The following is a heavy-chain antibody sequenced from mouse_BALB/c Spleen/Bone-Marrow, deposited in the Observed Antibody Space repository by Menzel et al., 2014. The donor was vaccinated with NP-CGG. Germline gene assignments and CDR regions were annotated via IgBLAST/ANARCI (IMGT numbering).Heavy chain of an antibody. CDR2: INPSSGYT. J-gene: IGHJ4*01. V-gene: IGHV1-4*01. Sequence: VQLVESGAELARPGASVKMSCRAPGYTFTTYTMHWVKQRPGQGLEWIGYINPSSGYTYYNQKFKDKATLTADKSSSAAHLQLSSLTSEDSAVYYCARVYGNYDAMDYWGQGTSVTVSS. CDR3: ARVYGNYDAMDY. D-gene: IGHD2-1*01. CDR1: GYTFTTYT.